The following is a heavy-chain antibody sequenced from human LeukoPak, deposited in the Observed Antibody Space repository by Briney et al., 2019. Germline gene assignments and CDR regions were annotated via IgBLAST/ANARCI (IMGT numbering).Heavy chain of an antibody. V-gene: IGHV4-61*01. D-gene: IGHD2-21*02. CDR1: GGSVSSGSYY. J-gene: IGHJ4*02. CDR3: ARYSAPVTSIDY. Sequence: SETLSLTCTVSGGSVSSGSYYWSWIRQPPGKGLEWIGYIYHSGSTNYNPSLKSRVTISVDTSKNQFSLMLSSVTAADTAVYYCARYSAPVTSIDYWGQGTLVTVSS. CDR2: IYHSGST.